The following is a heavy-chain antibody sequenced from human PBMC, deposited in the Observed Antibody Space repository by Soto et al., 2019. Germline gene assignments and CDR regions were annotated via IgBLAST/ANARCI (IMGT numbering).Heavy chain of an antibody. D-gene: IGHD6-25*01. CDR3: ARRGEHPFDF. CDR1: GYTFTNYV. Sequence: ASVKVSCKASGYTFTNYVINWVRQAPGQGLEWMGWISPLKGNTKYAQKVQGRVSVTTDTSTNTVYMELSGLRYDDTALYYCARRGEHPFDFWGQGTLVAVFS. CDR2: ISPLKGNT. V-gene: IGHV1-18*01. J-gene: IGHJ4*02.